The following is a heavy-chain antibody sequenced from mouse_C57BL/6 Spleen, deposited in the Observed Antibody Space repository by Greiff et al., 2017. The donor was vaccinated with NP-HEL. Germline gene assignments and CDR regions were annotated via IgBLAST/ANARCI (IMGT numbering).Heavy chain of an antibody. J-gene: IGHJ2*01. V-gene: IGHV5-16*01. Sequence: DVHLVESEGGLVQPGSSMKLSCTASGFTFSDYYMAWVRQVPEKGLEWVANISSDGSSTYYLDSLKSRFIISRDNAKNILYLQMSSLKSEDTATYDCARDKSYYYGSSYEYYFDYWGQGTTLTVSS. CDR3: ARDKSYYYGSSYEYYFDY. CDR2: ISSDGSST. CDR1: GFTFSDYY. D-gene: IGHD1-1*01.